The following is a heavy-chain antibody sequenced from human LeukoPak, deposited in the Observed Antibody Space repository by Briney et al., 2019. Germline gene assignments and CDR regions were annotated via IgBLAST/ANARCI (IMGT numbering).Heavy chain of an antibody. Sequence: GESLKISCKGSGYTFTGYWIGWVRQMPEKGLEWMGIIYPGDSDTRYSPSFQGQVTISADKSISTAYLQWSSLKASDTAMYYCARQVVPAAIGGLDYWGQGTLVTVSS. J-gene: IGHJ4*02. CDR1: GYTFTGYW. CDR2: IYPGDSDT. D-gene: IGHD2-2*02. V-gene: IGHV5-51*01. CDR3: ARQVVPAAIGGLDY.